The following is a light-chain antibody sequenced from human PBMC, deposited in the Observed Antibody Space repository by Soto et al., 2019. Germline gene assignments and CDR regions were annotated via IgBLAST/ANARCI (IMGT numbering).Light chain of an antibody. CDR3: QQYGTSLTWT. J-gene: IGKJ1*01. CDR2: GAS. Sequence: EIVLTQSPGTVSLSPGERATLSCRASQSVSSSYLAWYQQKPGQAPRLLIYGASSRATGIPDRFSGSGSGTDFTLTISRLEPEDLAVYYCQQYGTSLTWTFGQGTKVDIK. V-gene: IGKV3-20*01. CDR1: QSVSSSY.